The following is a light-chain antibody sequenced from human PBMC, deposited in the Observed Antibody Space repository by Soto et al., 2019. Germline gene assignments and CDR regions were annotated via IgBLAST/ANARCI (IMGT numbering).Light chain of an antibody. V-gene: IGKV3-20*01. Sequence: EIVLTQSPGTLSVSPGERATLSCRASQTINSNSLAWYQQKPGQAPRLLIYDTSSRATGIPDRFSGSGSGTDFTLTISRLEPEDFAVYFCQQLDSSPQTFGKGTKVEVK. CDR3: QQLDSSPQT. CDR1: QTINSNS. J-gene: IGKJ1*01. CDR2: DTS.